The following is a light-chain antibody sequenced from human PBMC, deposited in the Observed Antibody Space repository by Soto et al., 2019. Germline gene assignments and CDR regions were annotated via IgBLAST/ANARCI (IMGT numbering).Light chain of an antibody. Sequence: QSLLTQPPSVSAAPGQRVAIPCSGSSSNIGNNYVSWYQQFPGTAPKLLLFDNNKRPSGIPDRFSGSKSGTSATLAITGLQTGDEADYYCGTWDSRLSADVFGGGTKLTVL. V-gene: IGLV1-51*01. CDR1: SSNIGNNY. CDR2: DNN. CDR3: GTWDSRLSADV. J-gene: IGLJ2*01.